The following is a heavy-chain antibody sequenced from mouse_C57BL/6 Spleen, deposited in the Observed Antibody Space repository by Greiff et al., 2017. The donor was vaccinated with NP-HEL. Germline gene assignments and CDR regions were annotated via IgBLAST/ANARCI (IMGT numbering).Heavy chain of an antibody. CDR1: GFTFSDYG. V-gene: IGHV5-17*01. CDR2: ISSGSSTI. Sequence: EVQVVESGGGLVKPGGSLKLSCAASGFTFSDYGMHWVRQAPEKGLEWVAYISSGSSTIYYADTVKGRFTISRDNAKNTLFLQMTSLRSEDTAMYYCARGSKGAYYYAMDYWGQGTSVTVSS. D-gene: IGHD1-3*01. CDR3: ARGSKGAYYYAMDY. J-gene: IGHJ4*01.